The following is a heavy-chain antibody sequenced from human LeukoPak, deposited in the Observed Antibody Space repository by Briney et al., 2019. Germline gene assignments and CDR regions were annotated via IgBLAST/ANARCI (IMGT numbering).Heavy chain of an antibody. Sequence: PGGSLRLSCAASEFIFSRFWMSWVRQAPGKGLEWVASINQDESAKFYVDSVRGRFTISRDNAKNSLFLQMNSLRAEDTAFYYCAKLLRDVTIYDFWGYGALVTVSS. J-gene: IGHJ4*01. CDR1: EFIFSRFW. V-gene: IGHV3-7*01. CDR3: AKLLRDVTIYDF. CDR2: INQDESAK. D-gene: IGHD5-24*01.